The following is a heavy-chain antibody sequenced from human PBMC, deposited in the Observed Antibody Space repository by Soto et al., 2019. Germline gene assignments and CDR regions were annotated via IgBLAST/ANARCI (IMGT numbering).Heavy chain of an antibody. J-gene: IGHJ6*02. V-gene: IGHV1-18*01. CDR3: ARGPYSSGWYELRYYYGMDV. CDR2: ISAYNGNT. CDR1: GYTFTSYG. Sequence: ASVKVSCKASGYTFTSYGISWVRQAPGQGLEWMGWISAYNGNTNYAQKLQDRVTMTTDTSTSTAYMELRSLRSDDTAVYYCARGPYSSGWYELRYYYGMDVWGQGTTVTVSS. D-gene: IGHD6-19*01.